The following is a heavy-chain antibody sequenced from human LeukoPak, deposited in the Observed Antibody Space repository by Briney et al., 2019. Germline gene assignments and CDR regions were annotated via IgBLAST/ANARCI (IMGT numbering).Heavy chain of an antibody. J-gene: IGHJ5*02. D-gene: IGHD2-2*01. CDR2: ISAYNGNT. CDR3: ARGLYCSSTSCYSYWFDP. Sequence: ASVKVSCKASGHTFTSYGISWVRQAPGQGLEWMGWISAYNGNTNYAQKLQGRVTMTTDTSTSTAYMELRSLRSDDTAVYYCARGLYCSSTSCYSYWFDPWGQGTLVTVSS. V-gene: IGHV1-18*01. CDR1: GHTFTSYG.